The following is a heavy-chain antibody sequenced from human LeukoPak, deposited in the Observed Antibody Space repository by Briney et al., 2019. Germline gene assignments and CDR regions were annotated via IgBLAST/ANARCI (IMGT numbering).Heavy chain of an antibody. D-gene: IGHD4-17*01. CDR2: INHSGST. V-gene: IGHV4-34*01. J-gene: IGHJ6*02. CDR3: ARGDPDYGDFYYYYYGMDV. Sequence: SETLSLTCAVYGGSFSGYYWSWIRQPPGKGLEWIGEINHSGSTNYNPSLKSRVTISVDTSKNQFSLKLSSVTAADTAVYYCARGDPDYGDFYYYYYGMDVWGQGTTVTVSS. CDR1: GGSFSGYY.